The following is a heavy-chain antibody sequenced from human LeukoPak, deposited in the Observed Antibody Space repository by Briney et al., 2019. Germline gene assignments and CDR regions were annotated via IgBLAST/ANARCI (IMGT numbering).Heavy chain of an antibody. Sequence: PSETLSLTCAVYGGSFSGYYWSWIRQPPGKGLEWIGYIYYSGSTNYNPSLKSRVTISVDTSKNQFSLKLSSVTAADTAVYYCARQEGFYDAIDIWGQGTMVTVSS. V-gene: IGHV4-59*08. CDR1: GGSFSGYY. CDR2: IYYSGST. J-gene: IGHJ3*02. CDR3: ARQEGFYDAIDI.